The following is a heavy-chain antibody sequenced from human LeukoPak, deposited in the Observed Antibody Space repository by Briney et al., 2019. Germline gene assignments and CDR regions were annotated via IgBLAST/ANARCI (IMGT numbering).Heavy chain of an antibody. D-gene: IGHD3-16*01. J-gene: IGHJ4*02. V-gene: IGHV4-38-2*01. CDR3: ARDMSTSIWGS. Sequence: SETLSLTCAVSGYSISSGYYWGWIRQPPGKGLEWIGNIDHSGSTYYNPSLKSRVTISVDTSKNQFSLKLSSVTAADTAVYYCARDMSTSIWGSWGQGTLVTVSS. CDR1: GYSISSGYY. CDR2: IDHSGST.